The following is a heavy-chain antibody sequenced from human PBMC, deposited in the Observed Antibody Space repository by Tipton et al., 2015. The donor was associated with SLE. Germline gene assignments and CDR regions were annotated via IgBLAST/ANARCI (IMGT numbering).Heavy chain of an antibody. CDR2: ISSYSGTT. D-gene: IGHD5-12*01. Sequence: QLVQSGAEVKKPGASVKVSCKTSGYTFTSSGISWVRQAPGQGLEWMGWISSYSGTTNYAQKLQGRVTMTTDTSTSTAYMELRSLRSDGTAVYYCARSRVATTDIDYWGQGTLVTVSA. V-gene: IGHV1-18*01. CDR3: ARSRVATTDIDY. J-gene: IGHJ4*02. CDR1: GYTFTSSG.